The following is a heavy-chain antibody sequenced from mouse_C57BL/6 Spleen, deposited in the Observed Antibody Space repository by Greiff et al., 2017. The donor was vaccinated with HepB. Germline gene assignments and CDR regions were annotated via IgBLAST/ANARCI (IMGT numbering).Heavy chain of an antibody. V-gene: IGHV2-9-1*01. CDR2: IWTGGDT. CDR3: ARSPVNYYAMDY. Sequence: QVQLKESGPGLVAPSQSLSITCTVSGFSLTSYAISWVRQPPGKGLEWLGVIWTGGDTNYNSALKSRLSISKDNSKSQVFLKMNSLQTDDTARYYCARSPVNYYAMDYWGQGTSVTVSS. D-gene: IGHD2-5*01. J-gene: IGHJ4*01. CDR1: GFSLTSYA.